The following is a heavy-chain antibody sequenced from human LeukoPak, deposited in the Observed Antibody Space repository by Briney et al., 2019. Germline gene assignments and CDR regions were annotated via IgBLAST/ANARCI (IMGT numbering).Heavy chain of an antibody. CDR3: ARVRFFEWLQQYFFDY. V-gene: IGHV4-59*01. J-gene: IGHJ4*02. Sequence: SENLSRNCTVSGGSSSSYYWSWIRQPPGKGLEWMGYIYYTGSTNYNPSLKSRVTMSVDTSKSQSSLQLSSVTAADTAVYYCARVRFFEWLQQYFFDYWGQGTLVTVSP. CDR2: IYYTGST. CDR1: GGSSSSYY. D-gene: IGHD3-9*01.